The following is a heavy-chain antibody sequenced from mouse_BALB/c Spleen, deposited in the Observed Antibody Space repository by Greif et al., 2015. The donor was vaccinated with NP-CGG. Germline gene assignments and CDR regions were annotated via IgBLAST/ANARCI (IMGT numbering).Heavy chain of an antibody. D-gene: IGHD4-1*01. V-gene: IGHV1-7*01. CDR3: ATGTYFDV. CDR2: INPSTGYT. J-gene: IGHJ1*01. CDR1: GYTFTSYW. Sequence: QVQLQQSGAELAKPGASVKTSCKASGYTFTSYWMHWVKQRPGQGLEWIGYINPSTGYTEYNQKFKDKATLTAGKSSSTAYMQLSSLTSEDSAVYYCATGTYFDVWGAGTTVTVSS.